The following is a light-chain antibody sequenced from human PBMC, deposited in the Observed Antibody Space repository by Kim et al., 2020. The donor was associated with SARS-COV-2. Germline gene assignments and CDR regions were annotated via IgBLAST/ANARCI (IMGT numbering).Light chain of an antibody. Sequence: APGKTARITCGGNNIGSKSVHWYQQKPGQAPVLVIYYDDDRATGIPERFSGSNSGNTATLTISRVEAGDEADYYCQVWDSSSDHPVFGGGTQLTVL. CDR3: QVWDSSSDHPV. CDR2: YDD. CDR1: NIGSKS. J-gene: IGLJ3*02. V-gene: IGLV3-21*04.